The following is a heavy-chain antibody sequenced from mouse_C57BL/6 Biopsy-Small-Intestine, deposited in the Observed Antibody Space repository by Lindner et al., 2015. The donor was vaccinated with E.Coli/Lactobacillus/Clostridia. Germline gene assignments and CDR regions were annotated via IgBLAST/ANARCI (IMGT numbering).Heavy chain of an antibody. CDR3: ARGGKGFDY. CDR1: GYTFTSYW. J-gene: IGHJ2*01. D-gene: IGHD1-1*02. V-gene: IGHV1-52*01. CDR2: IDPSDSET. Sequence: VQLQESGPVLVKPGASVKMSCKASGYTFTSYWMHWVKQRPIQGLEWIGNIDPSDSETHYNQKFKDKATLTVDKSSSTAYMQLSSLTSEDSAVYYCARGGKGFDYWGQGTTLTVSS.